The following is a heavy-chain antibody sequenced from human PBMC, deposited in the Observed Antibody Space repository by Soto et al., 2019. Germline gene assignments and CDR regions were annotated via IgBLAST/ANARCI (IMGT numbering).Heavy chain of an antibody. CDR1: GFTFSSYG. D-gene: IGHD5-12*01. CDR2: IKQDGSER. CDR3: ARQRWLQLWYFDY. Sequence: GGSLRLSCAASGFTFSSYGMHWVRQAPGKRLEWVANIKQDGSERNYADSVKGRFTISRDIAKSSLSLRMNSLRAEDTAVYYCARQRWLQLWYFDYWGQGTLVTVSS. V-gene: IGHV3-7*03. J-gene: IGHJ4*02.